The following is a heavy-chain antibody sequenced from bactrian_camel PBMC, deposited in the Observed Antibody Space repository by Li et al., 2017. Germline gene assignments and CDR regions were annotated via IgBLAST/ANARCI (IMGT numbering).Heavy chain of an antibody. Sequence: HVQLVESGGGSVQAGGSLRLSCQASGSNYMRNCMGWYRQGLGEQREGVAAITTGGSTYYSASLRGRFTVSRDNAKNTMYLQMNKLKDEDTSMYYCAAASSLYSDSVHVRFDGYEYNYWGQGTQVTVS. CDR2: ITTGGST. V-gene: IGHV3S53*01. CDR1: GSNYMRNC. J-gene: IGHJ4*01. CDR3: AAASSLYSDSVHVRFDGYEYNY. D-gene: IGHD4*01.